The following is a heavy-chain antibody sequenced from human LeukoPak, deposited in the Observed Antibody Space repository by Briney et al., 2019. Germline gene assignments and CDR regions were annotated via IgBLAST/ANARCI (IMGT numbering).Heavy chain of an antibody. CDR2: ITGSGGGT. D-gene: IGHD3-22*01. J-gene: IGHJ4*02. CDR1: GFTFSIYA. CDR3: AKHRSESGGYHSTD. Sequence: GGSLRLSCAASGFTFSIYAMTWVRQTPGKGLEWVSTITGSGGGTYYADSVKGRFTISRDNSKDTLYLQMNSLRDEDTAVYYCAKHRSESGGYHSTDWGQGTLVTVSS. V-gene: IGHV3-23*01.